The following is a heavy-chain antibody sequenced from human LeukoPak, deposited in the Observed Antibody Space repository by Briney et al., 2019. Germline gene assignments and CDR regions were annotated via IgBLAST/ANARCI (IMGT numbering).Heavy chain of an antibody. Sequence: GGSLRLSCAASGFTFSDYYMTWLRQAPGKGLEWLSYISNSGSTVFYADSIMGRFTVSRDNAKRSLYPQIESLRDDDTAVYHCALGTINKDYYFGMDVWGQGTTVTVSS. CDR3: ALGTINKDYYFGMDV. J-gene: IGHJ6*02. D-gene: IGHD2-8*01. CDR1: GFTFSDYY. CDR2: ISNSGSTV. V-gene: IGHV3-11*01.